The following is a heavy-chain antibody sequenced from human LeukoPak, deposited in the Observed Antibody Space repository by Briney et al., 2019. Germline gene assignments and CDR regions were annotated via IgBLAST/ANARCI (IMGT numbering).Heavy chain of an antibody. V-gene: IGHV4-39*07. CDR2: IYYSGST. J-gene: IGHJ6*03. CDR1: GGSISSSSYY. CDR3: ARLTPRAYYYMDV. Sequence: SETLSLTCTVSGGSISSSSYYWGWIRQPPGKGLEWIGSIYYSGSTYYNPSLKSRVTISVDTSKNQFSLKLSSVTTADTAVYYCARLTPRAYYYMDVWGKGTTVTVSS. D-gene: IGHD2-15*01.